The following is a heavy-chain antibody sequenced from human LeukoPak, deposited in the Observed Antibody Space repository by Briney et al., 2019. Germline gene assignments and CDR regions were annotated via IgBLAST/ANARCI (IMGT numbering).Heavy chain of an antibody. CDR1: GFTFSSYA. D-gene: IGHD2-15*01. CDR3: AKYFFPIGYCSGGSCLYYYYGMDV. J-gene: IGHJ6*02. CDR2: ISGSGGST. Sequence: GGSLRLSCAASGFTFSSYAMSWVRQAPGKGLEWVSAISGSGGSTYYADSVKGRFTISRDNSKNTLYLRMNSLRAEDTAVYYCAKYFFPIGYCSGGSCLYYYYGMDVWGQGTTVTVSS. V-gene: IGHV3-23*01.